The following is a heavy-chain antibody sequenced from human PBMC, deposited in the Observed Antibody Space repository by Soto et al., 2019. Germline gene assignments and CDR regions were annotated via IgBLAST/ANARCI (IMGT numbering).Heavy chain of an antibody. D-gene: IGHD2-21*02. CDR2: IYPGDSDT. CDR1: GYTFTAYW. Sequence: PGASLKISCKGSGYTFTAYWTGSVRQMPEKGLEWMGIIYPGDSDTRYSPSSQGQVTISADKSISTAYLQWSSLKASDTAMFYCARGGDSGNSKDPLYIWGPGTMVTVSS. CDR3: ARGGDSGNSKDPLYI. V-gene: IGHV5-51*01. J-gene: IGHJ3*02.